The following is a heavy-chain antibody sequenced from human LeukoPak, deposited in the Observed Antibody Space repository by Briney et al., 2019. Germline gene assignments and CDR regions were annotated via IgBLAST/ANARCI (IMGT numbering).Heavy chain of an antibody. CDR1: GFTFSSYG. J-gene: IGHJ4*02. Sequence: GGSLRLSCAASGFTFSSYGMHWVRQAPGKGLEWVAVIWYDGSNKYYADSVKGRFTISRDNSKNTLYLQMNSLRAEDTAVYYCARDQVTPAAGTRYFDYWGQGTLVTVSS. CDR3: ARDQVTPAAGTRYFDY. D-gene: IGHD6-13*01. CDR2: IWYDGSNK. V-gene: IGHV3-33*01.